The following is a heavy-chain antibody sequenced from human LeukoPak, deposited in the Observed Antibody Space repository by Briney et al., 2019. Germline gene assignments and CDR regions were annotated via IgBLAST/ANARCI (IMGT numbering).Heavy chain of an antibody. J-gene: IGHJ3*02. CDR2: IIPIFGTA. Sequence: ASVKVSCKASGGTFSSYAISWVRQAPGQGLEWMEGIIPIFGTANYAQKFQGRVTITADESTSTAYMELSSLRSEDTAVYYCAREGYCSGGSCYRAFDIWGQGTMVTVSS. D-gene: IGHD2-15*01. CDR1: GGTFSSYA. V-gene: IGHV1-69*13. CDR3: AREGYCSGGSCYRAFDI.